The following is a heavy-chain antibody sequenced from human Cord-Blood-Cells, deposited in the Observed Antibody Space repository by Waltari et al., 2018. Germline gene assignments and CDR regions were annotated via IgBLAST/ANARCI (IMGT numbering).Heavy chain of an antibody. V-gene: IGHV4-30-2*01. CDR3: ARVVISSSWFDY. CDR2: IYHSGST. Sequence: QLQLQESGSGLVKPSQTLSLTCAVSGGSLSSGGYSWSWIRQPPGKGLEWIGYIYHSGSTYYNPSLKSRVTISVDRPKNQFSLKLSSVTAADTAVYYCARVVISSSWFDYWGQGTLVTVSS. CDR1: GGSLSSGGYS. J-gene: IGHJ4*02. D-gene: IGHD6-13*01.